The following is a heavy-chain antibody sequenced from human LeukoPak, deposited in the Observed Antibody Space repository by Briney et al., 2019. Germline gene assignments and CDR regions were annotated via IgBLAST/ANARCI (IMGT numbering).Heavy chain of an antibody. Sequence: ASVKVSCKASGYTFTGYYMHWVRQAPGQGLEWMGWINPNSGGTNYAQKFKCRVTMTRATSISIAYMELRRPRSDESGVYYFSTHLPLLGDYWGQGTLVTVSS. D-gene: IGHD2-21*01. J-gene: IGHJ4*02. CDR2: INPNSGGT. V-gene: IGHV1-2*02. CDR3: STHLPLLGDY. CDR1: GYTFTGYY.